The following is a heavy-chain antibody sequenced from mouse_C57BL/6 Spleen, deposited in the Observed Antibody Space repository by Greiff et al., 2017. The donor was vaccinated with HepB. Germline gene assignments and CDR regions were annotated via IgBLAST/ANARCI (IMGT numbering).Heavy chain of an antibody. CDR2: ISYDGSN. V-gene: IGHV3-6*01. Sequence: DVKLQESGPGLVKPSQSLSLTCSVTGYSITSGYYWNWIRQFPGNKLEWMGYISYDGSNNYNPSLKNRISITRDTSKNQFFLKLNSVTTEDTATYYCARDDDAAYWGQGTLVTVSA. CDR1: GYSITSGYY. CDR3: ARDDDAAY. J-gene: IGHJ3*01. D-gene: IGHD2-3*01.